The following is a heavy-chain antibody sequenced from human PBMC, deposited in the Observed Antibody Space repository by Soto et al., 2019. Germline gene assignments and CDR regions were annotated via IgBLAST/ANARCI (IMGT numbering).Heavy chain of an antibody. J-gene: IGHJ4*02. D-gene: IGHD3-22*01. CDR2: INHSGST. V-gene: IGHV4-34*01. CDR1: GGSFSGYY. CDR3: ARDSSGYSRQFDY. Sequence: SETLSLTCAVYGGSFSGYYWSWIRQPPGKGLEWIGEINHSGSTNYNPSLKSRVTISVDTSKNQFSLKLSSVTAADTAVYYCARDSSGYSRQFDYWGQGTLVTVSS.